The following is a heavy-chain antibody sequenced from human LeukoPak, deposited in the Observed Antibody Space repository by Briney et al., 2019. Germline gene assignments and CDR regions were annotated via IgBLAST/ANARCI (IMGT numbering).Heavy chain of an antibody. D-gene: IGHD6-19*01. Sequence: GRSLRLSCAASGFTFSNYAMHWVRQAPGKGLEWVAVISYDGSNKYYADSVKGRFTISRDNSKNTLYLQMNSLRAEDTAVYYCAKDLESIAVAGPGDYWGQGTLVTVSS. CDR3: AKDLESIAVAGPGDY. V-gene: IGHV3-30-3*01. J-gene: IGHJ4*02. CDR2: ISYDGSNK. CDR1: GFTFSNYA.